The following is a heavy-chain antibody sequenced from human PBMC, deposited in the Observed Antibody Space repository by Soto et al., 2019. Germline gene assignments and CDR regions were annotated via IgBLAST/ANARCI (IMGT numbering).Heavy chain of an antibody. V-gene: IGHV4-31*03. CDR1: CGTISSGGYY. J-gene: IGHJ3*02. CDR3: AREALPYYYDSSGFGSLTPRPRSAFDI. CDR2: IYYSGST. Sequence: PSEPLSLPCTVSCGTISSGGYYRSLNRQHPGKGLEWIGYIYYSGSTYYNPSLKSRVTISVDTSKNQFSLKLSSVTAADTAVYYCAREALPYYYDSSGFGSLTPRPRSAFDIWGQGTMVTVSS. D-gene: IGHD3-22*01.